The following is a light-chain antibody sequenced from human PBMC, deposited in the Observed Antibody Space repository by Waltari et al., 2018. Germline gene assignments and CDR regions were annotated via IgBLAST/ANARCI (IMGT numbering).Light chain of an antibody. V-gene: IGKV1-39*01. CDR2: AAS. CDR1: QSVSSY. J-gene: IGKJ2*01. CDR3: QQPYSSPPEYT. Sequence: DTQMTQSQSSLSASVGDRVTITCRASQSVSSYVNWYQQKLGKAPKLLIYAASSLQSGVQSRFSGSGDGTDITLTISSLQPEDFATYYCQQPYSSPPEYTFGQGTKLEIK.